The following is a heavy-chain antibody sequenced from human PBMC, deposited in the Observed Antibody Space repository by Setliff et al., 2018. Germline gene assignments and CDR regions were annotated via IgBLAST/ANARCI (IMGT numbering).Heavy chain of an antibody. Sequence: SETLSLTCTVSDDSFTSSRYYWGWIRQAPGSGLEWIGSISYSGTPYYNASVESRVTISIDTSRNQFSLELRSVTVADTATYYCVRPGGTTVVARHFDYWGSGFLVTVSS. CDR1: DDSFTSSRYY. D-gene: IGHD2-15*01. V-gene: IGHV4-39*01. CDR3: VRPGGTTVVARHFDY. CDR2: ISYSGTP. J-gene: IGHJ4*01.